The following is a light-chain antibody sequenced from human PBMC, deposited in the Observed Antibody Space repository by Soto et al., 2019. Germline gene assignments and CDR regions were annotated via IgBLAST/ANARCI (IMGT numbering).Light chain of an antibody. CDR1: SSDVGGYNY. Sequence: QSALNQPASVSGSPGQSITISCTGTSSDVGGYNYVSWYQQHPGKAPKLMIYDVSNRPSGVSNRFSGSKSGNTASLTISGLQAEDEADYYCSSYTSSSTCRFGTGTKLTVL. J-gene: IGLJ1*01. V-gene: IGLV2-14*01. CDR3: SSYTSSSTCR. CDR2: DVS.